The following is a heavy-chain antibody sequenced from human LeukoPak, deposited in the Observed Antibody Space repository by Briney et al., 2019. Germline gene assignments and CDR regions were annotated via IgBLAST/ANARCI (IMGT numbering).Heavy chain of an antibody. CDR2: INHSGST. J-gene: IGHJ1*01. V-gene: IGHV4-34*01. CDR3: ARVGLLLAPAH. CDR1: GGSFSGYY. D-gene: IGHD1-26*01. Sequence: PSETLSLTCAVSGGSFSGYYWTWIRQPPGKGLEWIGEINHSGSTNYNPSLKSRVTISVDTSKNQFSLKLSSVTAADTAVYYCARVGLLLAPAHWGQGTLVTVSS.